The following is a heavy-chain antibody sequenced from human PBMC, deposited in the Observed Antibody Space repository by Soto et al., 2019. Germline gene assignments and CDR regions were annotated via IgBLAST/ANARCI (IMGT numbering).Heavy chain of an antibody. J-gene: IGHJ4*02. V-gene: IGHV3-30*04. D-gene: IGHD5-18*01. Sequence: PGGSLRLSCAASGFTFGGYAVHWVRQAPGKGLEWVAVISYDGSNKYYADSVKGRFTISRDNSKNALYLQMNSLRAEDTAVYYCAKDRGYSCGFSDYWGQGTLVTVSS. CDR1: GFTFGGYA. CDR2: ISYDGSNK. CDR3: AKDRGYSCGFSDY.